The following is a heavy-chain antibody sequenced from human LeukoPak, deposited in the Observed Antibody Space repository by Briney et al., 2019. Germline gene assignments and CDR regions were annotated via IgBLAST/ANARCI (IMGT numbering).Heavy chain of an antibody. J-gene: IGHJ5*02. CDR2: IYYSGST. CDR1: GGSISSYY. D-gene: IGHD2-2*01. V-gene: IGHV4-59*01. CDR3: AGIVSSSTSCYCLDP. Sequence: PSETLSLTCTVSGGSISSYYWSWIRQPPGKGLEWIGYIYYSGSTNYNPSLKSRVTISVDTSKNQFSLKLSSVTAADTAVYYCAGIVSSSTSCYCLDPWGQGTLVTVSS.